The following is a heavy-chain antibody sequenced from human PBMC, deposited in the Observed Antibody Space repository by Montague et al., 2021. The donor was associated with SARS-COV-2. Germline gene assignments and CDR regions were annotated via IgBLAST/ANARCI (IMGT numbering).Heavy chain of an antibody. Sequence: SLRLSCAVSGFTFSSYGMHWVRQAPGKGLEWVAVIWYDGSSKYYADSVKGRFTISRDNSKNTLYLQMNSLRAEDTAVYYCARERGNDYGDYWGQGTLVTVSS. J-gene: IGHJ4*02. V-gene: IGHV3-33*01. CDR3: ARERGNDYGDY. D-gene: IGHD3-10*01. CDR1: GFTFSSYG. CDR2: IWYDGSSK.